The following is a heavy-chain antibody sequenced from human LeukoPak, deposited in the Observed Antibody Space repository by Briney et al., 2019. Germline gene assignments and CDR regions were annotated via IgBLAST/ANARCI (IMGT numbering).Heavy chain of an antibody. CDR3: ARTFITMVRGKDAFDI. D-gene: IGHD3-10*01. Sequence: SETLSLTCTVSGGSTSSSNWWSWVRQPPGKGLEWIGEIYHSGSTNYNPSLKSRVTISVDKSKNQFSLKLSSVTAADTAVYYCARTFITMVRGKDAFDIWGQGTMVTVS. CDR2: IYHSGST. V-gene: IGHV4-4*02. J-gene: IGHJ3*02. CDR1: GGSTSSSNW.